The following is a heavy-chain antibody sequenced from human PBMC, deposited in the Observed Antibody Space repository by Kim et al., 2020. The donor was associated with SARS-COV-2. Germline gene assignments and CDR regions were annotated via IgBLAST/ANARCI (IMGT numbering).Heavy chain of an antibody. J-gene: IGHJ4*02. CDR3: TTDRSTNAAVDPFDF. V-gene: IGHV3-15*01. CDR2: ITSKSDDETT. CDR1: GFTFSEAW. D-gene: IGHD6-25*01. Sequence: GSLRLSCAASGFTFSEAWMSWVRQAPGKGLEWVGRITSKSDDETTDYATPVKDRFTISRDDSKNTLYLQMNSLKSEDTAVYYCTTDRSTNAAVDPFDFWGRGTLVAVSS.